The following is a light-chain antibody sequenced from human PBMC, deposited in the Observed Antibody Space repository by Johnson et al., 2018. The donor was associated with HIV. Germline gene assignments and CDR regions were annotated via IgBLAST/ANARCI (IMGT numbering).Light chain of an antibody. CDR1: SSNIGNNY. CDR2: DNN. J-gene: IGLJ1*01. Sequence: VLTQPPSVSAGPGQKVTISCSGSSSNIGNNYVSWYQQLPGTAPKLLIYDNNKRPSGIPDRFSGSKSGTSATLGISGLQTGDEADYYCGTWDSSMRAGRVFGTGTKVTVL. V-gene: IGLV1-51*01. CDR3: GTWDSSMRAGRV.